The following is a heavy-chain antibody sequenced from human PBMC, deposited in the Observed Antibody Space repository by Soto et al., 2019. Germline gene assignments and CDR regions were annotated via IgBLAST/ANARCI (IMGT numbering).Heavy chain of an antibody. J-gene: IGHJ5*02. CDR2: ISGSGGST. CDR1: GLTFSSYA. Sequence: GGSLRLSCAASGLTFSSYAMSWVRQAPGKGLEWVSAISGSGGSTYYADSVKGRFTISRDNSKNSLYLQMNSLRAEDTAVYYCARDPKNYDYVWGSYRIRDSNWFDPWGQGTLVTVSS. D-gene: IGHD3-16*02. V-gene: IGHV3-23*01. CDR3: ARDPKNYDYVWGSYRIRDSNWFDP.